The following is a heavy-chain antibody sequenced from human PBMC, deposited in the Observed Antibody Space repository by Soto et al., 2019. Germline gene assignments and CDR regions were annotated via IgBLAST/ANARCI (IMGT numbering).Heavy chain of an antibody. CDR1: GFTFSSYE. Sequence: PGGSLRLSCAASGFTFSSYEMNWVRRAPGKGLEWVSYISSSGSTIYYADSVKGRFTISRDNAKNSLYLQMNSLRAEDTAVYYCAGLRGYSYGYDAFDIWGQGTMVTVSS. CDR3: AGLRGYSYGYDAFDI. V-gene: IGHV3-48*03. D-gene: IGHD5-18*01. J-gene: IGHJ3*02. CDR2: ISSSGSTI.